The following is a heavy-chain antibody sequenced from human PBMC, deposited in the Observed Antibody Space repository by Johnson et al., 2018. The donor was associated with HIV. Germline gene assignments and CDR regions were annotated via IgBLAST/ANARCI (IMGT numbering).Heavy chain of an antibody. J-gene: IGHJ3*02. D-gene: IGHD1-26*01. Sequence: QVQLVESGGGVVQPGGSLRLSCAASGFTFSSYGMHWVRQAPGKGLEWVALIRYDGSKKYYADSVKGRFSISRDNAKSSVYLQMNSLRAEDTAVYYCAKTQWELLGVGAFDIWGQGTMVTVSS. CDR1: GFTFSSYG. V-gene: IGHV3-30*02. CDR3: AKTQWELLGVGAFDI. CDR2: IRYDGSKK.